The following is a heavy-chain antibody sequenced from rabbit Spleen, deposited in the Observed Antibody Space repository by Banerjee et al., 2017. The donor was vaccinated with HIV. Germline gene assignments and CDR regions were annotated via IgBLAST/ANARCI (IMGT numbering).Heavy chain of an antibody. V-gene: IGHV1S45*01. D-gene: IGHD4-1*01. Sequence: QEQLEESAGGLVQPGGSLTLTCKASGFSLSSYWICWVRQAPGKGLELIACIYTGSSGNTYYASWAKGRFTISKTSSTTVDLKMTSLTAADTATYFCARDLAGVIGWNFGWWGPGTLVTVS. CDR1: GFSLSSYW. CDR2: IYTGSSGNT. J-gene: IGHJ6*01. CDR3: ARDLAGVIGWNFGW.